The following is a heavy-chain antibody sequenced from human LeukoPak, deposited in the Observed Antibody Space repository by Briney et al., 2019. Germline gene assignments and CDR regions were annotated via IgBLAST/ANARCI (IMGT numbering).Heavy chain of an antibody. V-gene: IGHV3-23*01. CDR1: GFTFSSYA. D-gene: IGHD1-26*01. J-gene: IGHJ4*02. CDR3: AIRSSGRYFDY. CDR2: ISGTGNRT. Sequence: GGSLRLSCAASGFTFSSYAMGWVRQAPGKGLEWVSAISGTGNRTYYADSVKGRFTISRDNSKNTLYLQMNSLRAEGTAVYYCAIRSSGRYFDYWGQGTLVTVSS.